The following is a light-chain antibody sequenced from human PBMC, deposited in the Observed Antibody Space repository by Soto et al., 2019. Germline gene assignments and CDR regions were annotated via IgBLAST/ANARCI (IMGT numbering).Light chain of an antibody. CDR3: QQYGSPPPIT. CDR1: QSININ. J-gene: IGKJ5*01. Sequence: EIVLTQSPATLSLSPGERATLSCRASQSININLAWYQQKPGQAPRLLIYGASSRATGIPDRFSGSGSGTDFTLTISRLEPEDFAVYYCQQYGSPPPITFGQGTRLEI. CDR2: GAS. V-gene: IGKV3-20*01.